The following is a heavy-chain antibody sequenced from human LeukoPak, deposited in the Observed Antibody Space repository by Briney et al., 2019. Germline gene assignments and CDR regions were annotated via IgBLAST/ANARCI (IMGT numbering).Heavy chain of an antibody. CDR1: GFTFSTYG. CDR3: AKDQAIGRDGYNSLRYYFDY. V-gene: IGHV3-30*18. CDR2: ISYDGSNK. J-gene: IGHJ4*02. D-gene: IGHD5-24*01. Sequence: PGGSLRLSCAASGFTFSTYGMLWVRQAPGKGLEWVAVISYDGSNKYYADSVKGRFTISRDNSKNTLYLQMNSLRAEDTAVYYCAKDQAIGRDGYNSLRYYFDYWGQGTLVTVSS.